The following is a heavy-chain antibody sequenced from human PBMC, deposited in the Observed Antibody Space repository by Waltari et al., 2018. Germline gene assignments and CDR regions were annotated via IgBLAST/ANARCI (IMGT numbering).Heavy chain of an antibody. V-gene: IGHV3-23*01. Sequence: EVQLLESGGGLVQPGGSLRLSCAASGFTFSSYAMSWVRQAPGKGLEWVSAISGSGGSTYYADSVKGRFTSSRDNSKNTLYLQMNSLRAEDTAVYYCANHEGYYYGSGSDYWGQGTLVTVSS. D-gene: IGHD3-10*01. J-gene: IGHJ4*02. CDR1: GFTFSSYA. CDR3: ANHEGYYYGSGSDY. CDR2: ISGSGGST.